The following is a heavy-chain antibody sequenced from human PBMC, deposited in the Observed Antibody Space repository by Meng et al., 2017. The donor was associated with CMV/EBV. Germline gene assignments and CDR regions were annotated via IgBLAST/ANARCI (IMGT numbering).Heavy chain of an antibody. CDR2: IIPIFGTA. CDR3: ARGYSYGYSDYFDY. J-gene: IGHJ4*02. Sequence: SVKVSCKASGGTFSSYAISWVRQAPGQGLEWMGGIIPIFGTANYAQKFQGRVTITTDESTSTAYMELSSLRSENTAVYYCARGYSYGYSDYFDYWGQGTLVTVSS. V-gene: IGHV1-69*05. D-gene: IGHD5-18*01. CDR1: GGTFSSYA.